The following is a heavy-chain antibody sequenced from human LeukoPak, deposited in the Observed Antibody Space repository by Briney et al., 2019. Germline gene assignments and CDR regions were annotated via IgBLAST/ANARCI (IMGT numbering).Heavy chain of an antibody. V-gene: IGHV4-34*01. Sequence: GSLRLSCAASGFTFSSYWMSWIRQPPGKGLEWIGEINHSGSTNYNPSLKSRVTISVDTSKNQFSLKLSSVTAADTAVYYCARGDGGYGYWGQGTLVTVSS. CDR1: GFTFSSYW. CDR3: ARGDGGYGY. CDR2: INHSGST. J-gene: IGHJ4*02. D-gene: IGHD1-1*01.